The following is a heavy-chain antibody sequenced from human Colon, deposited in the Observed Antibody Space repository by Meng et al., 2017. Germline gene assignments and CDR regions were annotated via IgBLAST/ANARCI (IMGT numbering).Heavy chain of an antibody. CDR3: AHRHPGGPVDY. V-gene: IGHV2-5*01. D-gene: IGHD3-16*01. CDR1: GFSLSTGAAG. Sequence: QLTLKESGPTLVKPTQTLTLTCSFSGFSLSTGAAGVGWIRQPPGKALEWLALIYYNDAKSYNASLKNRLTITKDTSKNQVVLTMSNVDPVDTATYYCAHRHPGGPVDYWGQGTLVTVSS. CDR2: IYYNDAK. J-gene: IGHJ4*02.